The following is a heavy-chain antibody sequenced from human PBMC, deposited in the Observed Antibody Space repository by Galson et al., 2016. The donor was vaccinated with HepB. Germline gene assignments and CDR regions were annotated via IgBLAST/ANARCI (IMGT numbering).Heavy chain of an antibody. J-gene: IGHJ6*03. V-gene: IGHV3-48*02. Sequence: SLRLSCAASGFTFSSCSLNWVRQAPGKGLEWISHIGGSSAVMYYADSVKGRFTISRDDAKDSLYLQMNSLRDEDTAVYYCARECNWSYSMDAWGKGTTVTVSS. CDR2: IGGSSAVM. CDR3: ARECNWSYSMDA. D-gene: IGHD1-20*01. CDR1: GFTFSSCS.